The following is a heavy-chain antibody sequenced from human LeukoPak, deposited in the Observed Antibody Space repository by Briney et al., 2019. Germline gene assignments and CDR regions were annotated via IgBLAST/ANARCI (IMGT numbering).Heavy chain of an antibody. V-gene: IGHV3-33*01. CDR1: GFTFSSYG. D-gene: IGHD3-22*01. CDR2: IWYDGSNI. Sequence: PGRSLRLSCVASGFTFSSYGMHWVRQAPGKGLGWVAIIWYDGSNIHHVDSVKGRFTISRDNSKNTLYLQMNSLRAEDTAVYYCARAKNDYDSSGFASFDYWGQGALVTVSS. J-gene: IGHJ4*02. CDR3: ARAKNDYDSSGFASFDY.